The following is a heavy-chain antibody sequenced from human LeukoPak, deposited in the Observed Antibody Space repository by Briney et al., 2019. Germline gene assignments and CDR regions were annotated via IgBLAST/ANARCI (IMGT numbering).Heavy chain of an antibody. J-gene: IGHJ6*02. Sequence: ASAKVSCKASGYTFTSYGISRVRQAPGQGLEWMGWISAYNGNTNYAQKLQGRVTMTTDTSTSTAYMELRSLRSDDTAVYYCARVNDFWSGYRYYYYGMDVWGQGTTVTVSS. CDR1: GYTFTSYG. V-gene: IGHV1-18*01. CDR3: ARVNDFWSGYRYYYYGMDV. D-gene: IGHD3-3*01. CDR2: ISAYNGNT.